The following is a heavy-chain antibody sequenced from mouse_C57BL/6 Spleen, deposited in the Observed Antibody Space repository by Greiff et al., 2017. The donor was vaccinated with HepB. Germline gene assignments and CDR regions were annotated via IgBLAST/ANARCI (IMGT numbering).Heavy chain of an antibody. CDR3: ARMRVITTVVRGFDY. CDR2: INPNYGTT. CDR1: GYSFTDYN. V-gene: IGHV1-39*01. D-gene: IGHD1-1*01. J-gene: IGHJ2*01. Sequence: VQLQQSGPELVKPGASVKISCKASGYSFTDYNMNWVKQSNGKSLEWIGVINPNYGTTSYNQKFKGKATLTVDQSSSTAYMQVNSLTSEDSAVYYCARMRVITTVVRGFDYWGQGTTLTVSS.